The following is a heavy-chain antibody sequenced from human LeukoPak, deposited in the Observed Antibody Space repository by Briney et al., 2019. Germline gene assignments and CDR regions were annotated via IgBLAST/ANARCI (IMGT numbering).Heavy chain of an antibody. Sequence: GGPLRLSCAASGFTFDDYAMHWVRQAPGKGLEWVSGISWNSGSIGYADSVKGRFTISRDNAKNSLYLQMNSLRAEDTALYYCAKDGNTRGNFDYWGQGTLVTVSS. J-gene: IGHJ4*02. CDR3: AKDGNTRGNFDY. D-gene: IGHD2-2*02. V-gene: IGHV3-9*01. CDR2: ISWNSGSI. CDR1: GFTFDDYA.